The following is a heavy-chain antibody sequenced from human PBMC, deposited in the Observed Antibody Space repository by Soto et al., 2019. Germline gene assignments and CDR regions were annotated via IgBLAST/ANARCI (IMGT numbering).Heavy chain of an antibody. CDR3: AKEEREQHPAPRLDY. CDR2: ISGSGGST. V-gene: IGHV3-23*01. J-gene: IGHJ4*02. CDR1: GFTFSSYA. D-gene: IGHD6-13*01. Sequence: HLGGSLRLSCSASGFTFSSYAMSWVRQAPGKGLEWVSAISGSGGSTYYADSVKGRFTISRDNSKNTLYLQMNSLRAEDTAVYYCAKEEREQHPAPRLDYWGQGTLVTVSS.